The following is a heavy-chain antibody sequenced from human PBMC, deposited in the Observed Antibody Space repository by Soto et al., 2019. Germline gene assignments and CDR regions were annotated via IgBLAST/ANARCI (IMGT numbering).Heavy chain of an antibody. J-gene: IGHJ4*02. D-gene: IGHD1-26*01. CDR2: IGTAGYT. Sequence: EVQLVESGGGLVQPGGSLRLSCAASGFTFSSYDIHWVRQATGKGLEWVSAIGTAGYTYYPCSVKGRFTISRENAKNYLYLQMNSLRAGDTALYYCARGASGSYERYFDYWGQGTLVTVSS. CDR1: GFTFSSYD. V-gene: IGHV3-13*01. CDR3: ARGASGSYERYFDY.